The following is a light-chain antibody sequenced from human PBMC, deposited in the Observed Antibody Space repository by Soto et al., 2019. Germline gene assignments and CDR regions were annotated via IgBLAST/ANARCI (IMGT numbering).Light chain of an antibody. CDR3: QQYYRPWT. J-gene: IGKJ1*01. Sequence: DIVMTQSPDSLAVSLGERATINCKSSQSVLYSSNNKNYLAWYQQKPGQPPKLLIYWASTRESGVPDRFSGSGSGTDLTLTISSLQAEDVVVYYCQQYYRPWTFGQGTKVEIK. V-gene: IGKV4-1*01. CDR1: QSVLYSSNNKNY. CDR2: WAS.